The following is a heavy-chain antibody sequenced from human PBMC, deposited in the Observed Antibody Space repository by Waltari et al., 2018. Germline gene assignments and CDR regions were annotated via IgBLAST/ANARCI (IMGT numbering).Heavy chain of an antibody. V-gene: IGHV4-34*01. D-gene: IGHD6-6*01. CDR3: ARVSSSSWVDP. J-gene: IGHJ5*02. CDR2: INHRGST. CDR1: GGSFSGYY. Sequence: QVQLQQWGAGLLKPSETLSLTCAVYGGSFSGYYWSWIRQPPGKGLEWIGEINHRGSTNYNPSLKSRVTISVDTSKNQFSLKLSSVTAADTAVYYCARVSSSSWVDPWGQGTLVTVSS.